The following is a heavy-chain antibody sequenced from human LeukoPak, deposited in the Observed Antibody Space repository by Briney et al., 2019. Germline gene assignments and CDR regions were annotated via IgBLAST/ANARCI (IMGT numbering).Heavy chain of an antibody. Sequence: PSETLSLTCTVSGGSLSRYYWSWIRQPPGKGLGWIGYIYYSGSTNYNTSLTRRVTISVDTSKDQFSLKLSSVTAADTAVYYCASGGESDTFDIWGQGTMVTVSS. CDR3: ASGGESDTFDI. CDR1: GGSLSRYY. V-gene: IGHV4-59*01. D-gene: IGHD2-15*01. J-gene: IGHJ3*02. CDR2: IYYSGST.